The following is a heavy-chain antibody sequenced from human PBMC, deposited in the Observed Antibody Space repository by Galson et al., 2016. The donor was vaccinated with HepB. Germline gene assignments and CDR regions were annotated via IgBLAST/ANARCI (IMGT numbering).Heavy chain of an antibody. CDR2: IYYTGTT. V-gene: IGHV4-39*07. D-gene: IGHD3-10*01. CDR3: ARGLRLSNMVGGVTNYFDP. CDR1: GGSISGSNYY. J-gene: IGHJ5*02. Sequence: SETLSLTCTVSGGSISGSNYYWGWIRQTPGKGLEWIGTIYYTGTTFYNPSLKSRVTISVDTSKNQFSLNLSSVTAADTAVYYCARGLRLSNMVGGVTNYFDPWGQGTLVIVSS.